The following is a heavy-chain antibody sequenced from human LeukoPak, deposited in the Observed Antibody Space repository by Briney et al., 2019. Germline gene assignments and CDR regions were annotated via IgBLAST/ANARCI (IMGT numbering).Heavy chain of an antibody. CDR1: GFTFSNYW. CDR3: ARASDPWLQLT. V-gene: IGHV3-7*05. CDR2: IKQDGSEK. D-gene: IGHD5-24*01. J-gene: IGHJ5*02. Sequence: GGSLRLSCAASGFTFSNYWMICVRQAPGKGLEWVGNIKQDGSEKRYADSVRGRFSISRDNAQTSLYLQMNSLRAEDTAVYYCARASDPWLQLTWGQGTLVTVSS.